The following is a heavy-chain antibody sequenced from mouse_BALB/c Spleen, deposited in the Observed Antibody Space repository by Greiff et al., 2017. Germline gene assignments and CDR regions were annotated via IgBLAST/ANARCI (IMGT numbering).Heavy chain of an antibody. Sequence: EVHLVESGGGLVKPGGSLKLSCAASGFTFSSYAMSWVRQTPEKRLEWVASISSGGSTYYPDSVKGRFTISRDNARNILYLQMSSLRSEDTAMYYCARGGYDVGAMDYGGQGTSVTVSS. J-gene: IGHJ4*01. CDR3: ARGGYDVGAMDY. CDR2: ISSGGST. V-gene: IGHV5-6-5*01. CDR1: GFTFSSYA. D-gene: IGHD2-2*01.